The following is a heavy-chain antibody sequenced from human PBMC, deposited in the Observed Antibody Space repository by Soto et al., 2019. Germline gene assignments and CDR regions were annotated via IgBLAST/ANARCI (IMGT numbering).Heavy chain of an antibody. J-gene: IGHJ4*02. CDR3: ARDRSNVVVPAAIDY. CDR1: GYTFTSYA. Sequence: ASVKVSCKASGYTFTSYAMHWVRQAPGQRLEWMGWINAGNGNTKYSQKFQGRVTITRDTSASTAYMELSSLRSEDTAVYYCARDRSNVVVPAAIDYWGQGTLVTVSS. V-gene: IGHV1-3*01. CDR2: INAGNGNT. D-gene: IGHD2-2*01.